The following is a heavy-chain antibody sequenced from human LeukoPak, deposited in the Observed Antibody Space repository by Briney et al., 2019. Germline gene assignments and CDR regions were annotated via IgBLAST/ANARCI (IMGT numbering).Heavy chain of an antibody. CDR2: ISAYNGNT. CDR1: GYTFTSYG. CDR3: ARDRGRRHDFWSGLTLYYYYYMDV. Sequence: ASVKVSCKASGYTFTSYGIIWVRQAPGQGLEWMGWISAYNGNTNYAQKLQGRVTMTTDTSTSTAYMELRSLRSDDTAVYYCARDRGRRHDFWSGLTLYYYYYMDVWGKGTTVTVSS. D-gene: IGHD3-3*01. V-gene: IGHV1-18*01. J-gene: IGHJ6*03.